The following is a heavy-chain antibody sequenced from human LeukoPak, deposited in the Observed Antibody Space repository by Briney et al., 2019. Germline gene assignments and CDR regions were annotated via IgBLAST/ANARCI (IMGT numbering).Heavy chain of an antibody. V-gene: IGHV4-59*01. D-gene: IGHD3-22*01. Sequence: SQTLSLTCTVSSVSLTNYYWSWIRQPPGKGLEWIGYIYYSGSTNYNPSLKSRVTISVDTSKNQFSLKLSSVTAADTAVYYCARGPDYYDSSVPFDYWGRGTLVTVSS. CDR2: IYYSGST. CDR3: ARGPDYYDSSVPFDY. J-gene: IGHJ4*02. CDR1: SVSLTNYY.